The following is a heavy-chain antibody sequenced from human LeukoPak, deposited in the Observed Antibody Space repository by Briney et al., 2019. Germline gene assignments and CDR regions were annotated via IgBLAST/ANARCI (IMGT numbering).Heavy chain of an antibody. Sequence: PGESLRLSCAASGITFSSHAMSWVRQATGKGLEWVSLISGSGGHTYYGDSVKGRFTISRDNSTNRLYLQMNSLRPEDTAVYYCAKGGAATMRDGYNYYYYYMEVWGRGTTVTVSS. CDR1: GITFSSHA. D-gene: IGHD5-24*01. V-gene: IGHV3-23*01. CDR3: AKGGAATMRDGYNYYYYYMEV. CDR2: ISGSGGHT. J-gene: IGHJ6*03.